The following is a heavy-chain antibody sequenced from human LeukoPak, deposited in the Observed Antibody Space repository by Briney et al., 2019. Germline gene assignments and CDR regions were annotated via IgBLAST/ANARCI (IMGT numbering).Heavy chain of an antibody. Sequence: PGGSLRLSCVASGFTFSSYAMHWVRQTPGKGLEYVSGINSNGGSTHYANSVKGRFTISRDNAKNSLYLQMNSLRAEDTALYHCARDTGEGEMATTGNWFDPWGQGTLVTVSS. V-gene: IGHV3-64*01. CDR1: GFTFSSYA. CDR2: INSNGGST. D-gene: IGHD5-24*01. J-gene: IGHJ5*02. CDR3: ARDTGEGEMATTGNWFDP.